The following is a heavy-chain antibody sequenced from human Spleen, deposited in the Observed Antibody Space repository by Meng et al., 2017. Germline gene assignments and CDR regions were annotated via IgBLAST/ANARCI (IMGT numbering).Heavy chain of an antibody. CDR1: GVTLRTSA. V-gene: IGHV3-23*01. J-gene: IGHJ4*02. CDR2: LGGADALT. D-gene: IGHD2-2*01. CDR3: ATSERATLLFDY. Sequence: EVQLLEYGGGLVQRGGSVSLSCAASGVTLRTSAMSWVRLAPGKGLEWVSCLGGADALTYYAGSVKGRFTISRDDSKNTLYLQMDGLRTEDTAVYYCATSERATLLFDYWGPGTLVTVSS.